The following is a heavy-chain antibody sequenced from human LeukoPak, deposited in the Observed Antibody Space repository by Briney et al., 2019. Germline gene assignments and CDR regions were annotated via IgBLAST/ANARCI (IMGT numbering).Heavy chain of an antibody. Sequence: GGSLRLSCAASGFSFSNYAMSWVRQAPGKGLEWVSAISSSGGSTYYADSVKGRFTISRDNSKNTLYLQMNSLRAEDTAVYYCAKDSAGAPGSGSFDYWGQGTLVTVSS. CDR3: AKDSAGAPGSGSFDY. V-gene: IGHV3-23*01. CDR2: ISSSGGST. CDR1: GFSFSNYA. J-gene: IGHJ4*02. D-gene: IGHD3-10*01.